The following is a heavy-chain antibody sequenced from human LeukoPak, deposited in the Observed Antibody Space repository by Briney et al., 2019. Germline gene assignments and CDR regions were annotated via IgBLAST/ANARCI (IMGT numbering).Heavy chain of an antibody. J-gene: IGHJ6*03. D-gene: IGHD3-10*01. V-gene: IGHV5-51*01. CDR1: GYSFTSYW. Sequence: GGSLKISCKGSGYSFTSYWIGWVRQMPGKGLEWMGIIYPGDSDTRYSPSFQGQVTISADKSISTAYLQWSSLKASDTAMYYCARQYYYGSGSYYRYYYYYYMDVWGKGTTVTVSS. CDR2: IYPGDSDT. CDR3: ARQYYYGSGSYYRYYYYYYMDV.